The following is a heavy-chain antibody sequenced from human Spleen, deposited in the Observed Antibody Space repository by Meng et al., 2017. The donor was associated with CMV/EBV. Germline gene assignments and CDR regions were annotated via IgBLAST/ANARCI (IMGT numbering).Heavy chain of an antibody. V-gene: IGHV1-2*02. D-gene: IGHD6-13*01. CDR1: GYTFTGYY. J-gene: IGHJ4*02. CDR3: ARDSGSSSSIDY. Sequence: ASVQVSCKASGYTFTGYYMHWVRQAPGQGLEWMGWINPNSDGTNYAQRFQGRVTMTRDTSISTAYMELSRLRSDDTAVYYCARDSGSSSSIDYWGQGTLVTVSS. CDR2: INPNSDGT.